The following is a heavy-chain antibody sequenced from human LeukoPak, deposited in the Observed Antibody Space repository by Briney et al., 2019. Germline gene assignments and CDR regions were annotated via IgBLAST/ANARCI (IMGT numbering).Heavy chain of an antibody. Sequence: SETLSLTCTVSGGSISSYYWSRIRQPPGKGLEWIGYIYYSGSTNYNPSLKSRVTISVDTSKNQFSLKLSTVTAADTAVYYCARASPSGSYYLGHAFDIWGQGTMVTVSS. D-gene: IGHD1-26*01. J-gene: IGHJ3*02. V-gene: IGHV4-59*01. CDR2: IYYSGST. CDR3: ARASPSGSYYLGHAFDI. CDR1: GGSISSYY.